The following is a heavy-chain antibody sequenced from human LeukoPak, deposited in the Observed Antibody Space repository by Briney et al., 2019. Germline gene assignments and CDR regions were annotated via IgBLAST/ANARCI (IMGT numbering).Heavy chain of an antibody. CDR3: AREGYGDFGYYYMDV. CDR2: IIPIFGTA. Sequence: GASVKVSCKASGGTFSSYAISWVRQAPGQGLEWMGGIIPIFGTANYAQKFQGRVTITADESTSTAYMELSSLRSEDTAVYYCAREGYGDFGYYYMDVWGKGTTVTVSS. J-gene: IGHJ6*03. V-gene: IGHV1-69*13. D-gene: IGHD3-10*01. CDR1: GGTFSSYA.